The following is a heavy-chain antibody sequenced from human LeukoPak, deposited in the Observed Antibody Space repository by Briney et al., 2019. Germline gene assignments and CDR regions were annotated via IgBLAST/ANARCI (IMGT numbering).Heavy chain of an antibody. CDR1: GLTFSNYA. CDR2: IRGDGGGT. J-gene: IGHJ2*01. V-gene: IGHV3-23*01. D-gene: IGHD6-6*01. CDR3: AKGPNRVYIGAFDP. Sequence: GGSLRLSCAPPGLTFSNYAMPWVRHAPGKGLEWVSSIRGDGGGTVYTDSVEGRFTTSRDNSKNMLYLHMNPLRAEDRTIFYRAKGPNRVYIGAFDPW.